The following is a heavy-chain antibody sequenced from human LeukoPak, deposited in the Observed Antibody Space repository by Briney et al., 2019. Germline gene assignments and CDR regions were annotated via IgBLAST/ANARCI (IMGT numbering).Heavy chain of an antibody. D-gene: IGHD1-14*01. Sequence: SETLSLTRTVSGGSISSYYWSWIRQPPGKGLEWIGYIYYSGSTNYNPSLKSRVTISVDTSKNQFSLKLSSVTAADTAVYYCARHLGYKYGMDVWGQGTTVTVSS. CDR2: IYYSGST. CDR1: GGSISSYY. CDR3: ARHLGYKYGMDV. V-gene: IGHV4-59*08. J-gene: IGHJ6*02.